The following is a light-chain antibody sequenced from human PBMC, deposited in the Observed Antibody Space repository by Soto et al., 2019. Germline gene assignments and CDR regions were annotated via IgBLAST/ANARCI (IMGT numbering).Light chain of an antibody. Sequence: QPVLTQPPSVSGAPGQRVTISCTGSSSNFGAGYDVHWYQQLPGTAPKLFIYGNSNRPSGVPDRFSGSKSGTSASLAITGLQAEDEADYYCQSYDTSLSGWVFGGGTKLTVL. CDR1: SSNFGAGYD. CDR2: GNS. CDR3: QSYDTSLSGWV. J-gene: IGLJ3*02. V-gene: IGLV1-40*01.